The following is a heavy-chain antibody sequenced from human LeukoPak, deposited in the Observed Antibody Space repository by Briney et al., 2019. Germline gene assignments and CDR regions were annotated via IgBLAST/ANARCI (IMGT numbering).Heavy chain of an antibody. J-gene: IGHJ3*02. D-gene: IGHD2-2*01. Sequence: PSETLSLTXAVSGYSISSGYYWGWIRQPPGKWLEWIGSIYHSGSTYYNPSLKSRVTISVDTSKNQFSLKLSSVTAADTAVYCCARQWAPHIVVVPAAAFDIWGQGTMVTVSS. CDR2: IYHSGST. CDR1: GYSISSGYY. CDR3: ARQWAPHIVVVPAAAFDI. V-gene: IGHV4-38-2*01.